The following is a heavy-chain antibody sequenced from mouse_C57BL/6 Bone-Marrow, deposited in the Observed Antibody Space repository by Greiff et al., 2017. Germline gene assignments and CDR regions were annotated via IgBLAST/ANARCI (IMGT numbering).Heavy chain of an antibody. Sequence: VQLQQSGAELMKPGASVKLSCKATGYTFTDYWIEWVKQRPGHGLEWIGEILPGSGSTNYNEKFKGKATFTAHTSSNTAYMQLSSLTTEDSAIYYCARWWLLRRSYAMDYWGQGTSVTVSS. J-gene: IGHJ4*01. CDR3: ARWWLLRRSYAMDY. CDR1: GYTFTDYW. V-gene: IGHV1-9*01. CDR2: ILPGSGST. D-gene: IGHD2-3*01.